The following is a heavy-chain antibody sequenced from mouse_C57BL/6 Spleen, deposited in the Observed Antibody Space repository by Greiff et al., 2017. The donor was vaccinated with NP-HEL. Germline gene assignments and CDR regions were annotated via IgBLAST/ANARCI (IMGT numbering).Heavy chain of an antibody. V-gene: IGHV1-47*01. Sequence: VQLQQSGAELVKPGASVKMSCKASGYTFTTYPIEWMKQNHGKSLEWIGNFHPYNDDTKYNEKFKGKATLSVEKSSSTVYLELSRLTSDDSAVYYCARGAYYSNYVVAYWGQGTLVTVSA. D-gene: IGHD2-5*01. CDR1: GYTFTTYP. CDR2: FHPYNDDT. CDR3: ARGAYYSNYVVAY. J-gene: IGHJ3*01.